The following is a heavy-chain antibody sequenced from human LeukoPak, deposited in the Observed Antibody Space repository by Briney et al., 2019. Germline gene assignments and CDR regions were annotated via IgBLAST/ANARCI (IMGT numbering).Heavy chain of an antibody. CDR1: GYTLTELS. CDR2: FDPEDGET. J-gene: IGHJ3*02. Sequence: ASVKVSCKVSGYTLTELSMHWVRQAPGKGLEWMGGFDPEDGETIYAQKFQGRVTITADKSTSTAYMELSSLRSEDTAVYYCASSEKYYYDSSGYPDAFDIWGQGTMVTVSS. D-gene: IGHD3-22*01. CDR3: ASSEKYYYDSSGYPDAFDI. V-gene: IGHV1-24*01.